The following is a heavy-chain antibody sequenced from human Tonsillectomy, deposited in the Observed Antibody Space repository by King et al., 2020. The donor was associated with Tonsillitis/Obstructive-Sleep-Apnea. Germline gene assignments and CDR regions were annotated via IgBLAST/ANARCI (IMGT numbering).Heavy chain of an antibody. CDR3: ARGAPIVVVPAAISYYYMDV. V-gene: IGHV1-69*12. Sequence: QLVQSGAEVKKPGSSEKVSCKASGGTFSSYVISWVRQAPGQGLEWMGGSIPIFGTANYAQKFQGRVTITADESTSTAYMELSSLRSEDTAVYYCARGAPIVVVPAAISYYYMDVWGKGTTVTVSS. J-gene: IGHJ6*03. D-gene: IGHD2-2*01. CDR1: GGTFSSYV. CDR2: SIPIFGTA.